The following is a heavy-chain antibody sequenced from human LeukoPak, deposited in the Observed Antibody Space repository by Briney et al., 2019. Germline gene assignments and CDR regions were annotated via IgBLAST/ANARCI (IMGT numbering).Heavy chain of an antibody. CDR3: TTMNFPYCSTSSCFLEY. D-gene: IGHD2-2*01. CDR2: ISSNSYFI. V-gene: IGHV3-21*01. Sequence: GGSLRLSCAASGFSFNTYSMNWVRQAPGMGLEFVSSISSNSYFIYYADSMKGRFTVSRDNANNLLYLQMNSLRADDTAVYYCTTMNFPYCSTSSCFLEYWGQGTLVTVSS. J-gene: IGHJ4*02. CDR1: GFSFNTYS.